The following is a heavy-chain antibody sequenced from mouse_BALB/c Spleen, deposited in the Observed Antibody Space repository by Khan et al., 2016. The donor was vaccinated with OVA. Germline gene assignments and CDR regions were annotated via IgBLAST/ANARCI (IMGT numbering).Heavy chain of an antibody. CDR2: IFSGNSDT. J-gene: IGHJ3*01. CDR1: GYTFNSYW. V-gene: IGHV1-5*01. D-gene: IGHD1-1*01. CDR3: TRAGYGAFAY. Sequence: IQLVQSGTVLARPGSSVKMSCKASGYTFNSYWMHWVKQRPGQGLEWIGGIFSGNSDTSYNQKFTGKAKLTAVTSAITVYMELSSLTNEDSAVYFCTRAGYGAFAYWGQGTLVTVSA.